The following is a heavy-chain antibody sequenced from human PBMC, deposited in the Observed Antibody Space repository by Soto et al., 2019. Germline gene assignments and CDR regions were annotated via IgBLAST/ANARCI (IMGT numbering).Heavy chain of an antibody. CDR3: AGPPPRGLLRDYYGMDV. Sequence: ASVKVSCKASGYTFTSYYMHWVRQAPGQGFEWMGIINPSGGSTGYAQKFQGRVTMTRDTSTSTVYMELSSLRSEDTAVYYCAGPPPRGLLRDYYGMDVWGQGTTVTVSS. D-gene: IGHD3-16*01. V-gene: IGHV1-46*01. CDR2: INPSGGST. J-gene: IGHJ6*02. CDR1: GYTFTSYY.